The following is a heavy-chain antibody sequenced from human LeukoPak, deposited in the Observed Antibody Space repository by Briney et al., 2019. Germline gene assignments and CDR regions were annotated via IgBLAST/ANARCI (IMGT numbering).Heavy chain of an antibody. CDR3: AKKRVDDRPPLH. CDR2: ITGSGGST. J-gene: IGHJ4*02. V-gene: IGHV3-23*01. Sequence: GGSLRLSCVASGFTFSNYAMSWVHQAPGKGLEWVSGITGSGGSTYYADSVKGRCTISRDNSKSTLYLQMNSLRDDDTAVYYCAKKRVDDRPPLHWGQGTLVTVSP. CDR1: GFTFSNYA. D-gene: IGHD6-25*01.